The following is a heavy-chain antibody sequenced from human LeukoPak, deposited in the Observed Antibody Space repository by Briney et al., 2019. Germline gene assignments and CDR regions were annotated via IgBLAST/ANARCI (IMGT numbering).Heavy chain of an antibody. CDR1: GGSFSWGGSY. CDR2: IFHNGDT. J-gene: IGHJ4*02. CDR3: AGDSRLASRTGTFDS. D-gene: IGHD1-7*01. Sequence: PSETLFLTCTISGGSFSWGGSYWSWIRQPPGKGLEWLGYIFHNGDTYYNSSLKSRVSLSVDKANKKFSLRLTSVTAADTAVYFCAGDSRLASRTGTFDSWGQGTLVIVSS. V-gene: IGHV4-30-2*01.